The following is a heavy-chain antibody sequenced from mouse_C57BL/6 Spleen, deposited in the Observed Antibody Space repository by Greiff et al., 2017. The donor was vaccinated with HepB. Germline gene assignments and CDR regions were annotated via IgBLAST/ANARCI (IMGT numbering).Heavy chain of an antibody. V-gene: IGHV3-1*01. Sequence: EVKLEESGPGMVKPSQSLSLTCTVTGYSITSGYDWHWIRHFPGNTLEWMGYISYSGSTNYNPSLKSRISITHDTSKNHFFLKLNSVTTEDTATYYCARGGYYYAMDYWGQGTSVTVSS. CDR1: GYSITSGYD. CDR3: ARGGYYYAMDY. CDR2: ISYSGST. J-gene: IGHJ4*01.